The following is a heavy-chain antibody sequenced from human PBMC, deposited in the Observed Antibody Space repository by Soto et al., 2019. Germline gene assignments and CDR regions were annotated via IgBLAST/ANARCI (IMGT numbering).Heavy chain of an antibody. V-gene: IGHV1-18*01. D-gene: IGHD1-7*01. Sequence: QVQLVQSGAEVKKPGASVKVSCKASGYTFTSYGISWVRQAPGQGLEWMGWISAYKGNTNYAQKLQGRVTMTTHTFTSTAYMELRSMRSDDTDVYYCARTVGLELTGRYYFYYMDVWRKGTTVTVSS. CDR3: ARTVGLELTGRYYFYYMDV. J-gene: IGHJ6*03. CDR1: GYTFTSYG. CDR2: ISAYKGNT.